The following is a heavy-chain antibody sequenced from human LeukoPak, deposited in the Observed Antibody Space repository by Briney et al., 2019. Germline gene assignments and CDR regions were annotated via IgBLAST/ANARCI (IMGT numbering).Heavy chain of an antibody. CDR1: GFTFSSYA. D-gene: IGHD3-3*01. V-gene: IGHV3-30-3*01. Sequence: PGGSLRLSCAASGFTFSSYAMHWVRQAPGKGLEWVAVISCDGSNKYYADSVKGRFTISRDNSKNTLYLQMNSLRAEDTAVYYCARDSPIGVVIIGYFDYWGQGTLVTVSS. CDR3: ARDSPIGVVIIGYFDY. J-gene: IGHJ4*02. CDR2: ISCDGSNK.